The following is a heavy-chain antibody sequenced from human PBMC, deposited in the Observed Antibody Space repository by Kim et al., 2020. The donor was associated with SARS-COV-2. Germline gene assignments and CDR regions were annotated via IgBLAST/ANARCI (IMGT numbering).Heavy chain of an antibody. J-gene: IGHJ5*02. CDR1: GFSISTRGVG. CDR3: VRSLRMQLRNWFDP. V-gene: IGHV2-5*02. Sequence: SGPTLVKPRQTLTLTCSFSGFSISTRGVGVGWIRQPPGKALEWLALIYWDDDKRYSPSLKSRLTITKDTSNNQVVLTMANVDPVDTATYFCVRSLRMQLRNWFDPWGQGTLVTVSS. D-gene: IGHD5-18*01. CDR2: IYWDDDK.